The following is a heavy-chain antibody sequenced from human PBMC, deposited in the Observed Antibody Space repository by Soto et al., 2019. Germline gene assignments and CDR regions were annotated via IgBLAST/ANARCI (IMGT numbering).Heavy chain of an antibody. CDR3: ARDSGIGYSNSNNWFDP. V-gene: IGHV1-18*03. CDR2: ISAYNGNT. CDR1: GYTFTSYG. D-gene: IGHD4-4*01. Sequence: ASVKVSCKASGYTFTSYGISWVRQAPGQGLEWMGWISAYNGNTNYAQKLQGRVTMTTDTSTSTAYMELRSLRSDGMAVYYCARDSGIGYSNSNNWFDPWGQGTLVTVSS. J-gene: IGHJ5*02.